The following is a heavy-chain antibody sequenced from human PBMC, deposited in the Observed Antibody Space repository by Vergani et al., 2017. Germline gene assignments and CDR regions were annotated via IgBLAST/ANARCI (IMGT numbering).Heavy chain of an antibody. CDR1: GGSISSSSYY. J-gene: IGHJ2*01. D-gene: IGHD6-19*01. CDR2: IYYSGST. CDR3: ARGAVAGTSRGYFDL. V-gene: IGHV4-39*01. Sequence: QLQLQESGPGLVKPSETLSLTCTVSGGSISSSSYYWGWIRQPPGKGLEWIGSIYYSGSTYYNPSLKSRVTISVDTSKNQFSLKLSSVTAADTAVYYCARGAVAGTSRGYFDLWGRGTLVTVSS.